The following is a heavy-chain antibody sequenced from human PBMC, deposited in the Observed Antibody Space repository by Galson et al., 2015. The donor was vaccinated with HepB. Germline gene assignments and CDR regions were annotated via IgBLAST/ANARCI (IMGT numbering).Heavy chain of an antibody. D-gene: IGHD1-1*01. V-gene: IGHV3-53*04. CDR1: GFTVSSNY. CDR3: ARERRSYNWNAWFDP. Sequence: SLRLSCAASGFTVSSNYMSWVRQAPGKGLEWGSVIYSGGSTYYADSVKGRFTISRHNSKNTLYLQMNSLRAEDTAVYYCARERRSYNWNAWFDPWGQGTLVTVSS. CDR2: IYSGGST. J-gene: IGHJ5*02.